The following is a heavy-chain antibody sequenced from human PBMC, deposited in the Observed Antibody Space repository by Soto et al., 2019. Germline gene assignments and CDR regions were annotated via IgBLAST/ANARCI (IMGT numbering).Heavy chain of an antibody. V-gene: IGHV3-30*18. Sequence: GGSLRLSCAASGFTFSSYGMHWVRQAPGKGLEWVAVISYDGSNKYYADSVKGRFTISRDNSKNTLYLQMNSLRAEDTAVYYCAKDLGRLQSGYYYYGTDVWGQGTTVTVSS. CDR3: AKDLGRLQSGYYYYGTDV. J-gene: IGHJ6*02. CDR2: ISYDGSNK. D-gene: IGHD4-4*01. CDR1: GFTFSSYG.